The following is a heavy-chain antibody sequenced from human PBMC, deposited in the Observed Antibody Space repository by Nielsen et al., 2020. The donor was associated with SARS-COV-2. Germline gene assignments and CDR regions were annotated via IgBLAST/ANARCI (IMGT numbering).Heavy chain of an antibody. D-gene: IGHD5-12*01. Sequence: GGSLRLSCAASGFTVSSNYMSWVRQAPGKGLEWVSGISWNSGSIGYADSVKGRFTISRDNSKNTLYLQVSGLRAEDTAIYYCARDGRIGYGVYLDYWGQGTPVTVSA. CDR3: ARDGRIGYGVYLDY. CDR2: SWNSGSI. CDR1: GFTVSSNY. J-gene: IGHJ4*02. V-gene: IGHV3-53*01.